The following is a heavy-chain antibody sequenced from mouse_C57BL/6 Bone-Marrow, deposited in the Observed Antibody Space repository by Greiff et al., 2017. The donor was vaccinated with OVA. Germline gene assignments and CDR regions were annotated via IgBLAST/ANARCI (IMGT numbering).Heavy chain of an antibody. CDR2: IYPRSGNT. J-gene: IGHJ1*03. D-gene: IGHD1-1*01. CDR1: GYTFTSYG. V-gene: IGHV1-81*01. CDR3: ARRTLYYGSSYWYFDV. Sequence: VQLQQSGAELARPGASVKLSCKASGYTFTSYGISWVKQRTGQGLEWIGEIYPRSGNTYYNEKFKGKATLTADKSSSTAYMELRSLTSEDSAVYFCARRTLYYGSSYWYFDVWGTGTTVTVSS.